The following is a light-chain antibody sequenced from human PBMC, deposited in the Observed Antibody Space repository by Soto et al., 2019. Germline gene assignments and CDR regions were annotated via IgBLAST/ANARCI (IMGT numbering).Light chain of an antibody. CDR3: QQTFSPPIT. CDR2: AAS. V-gene: IGKV1-39*01. CDR1: QSINTY. Sequence: DIHMTQSPSSLSAAVGDRVTITFRASQSINTYLNWYQQEPGKAPKLLIYAASTLQGGVPSRFSGSGSGSDFTLTISSLQPEDFATYYCQQTFSPPITFGQGTRLEIK. J-gene: IGKJ5*01.